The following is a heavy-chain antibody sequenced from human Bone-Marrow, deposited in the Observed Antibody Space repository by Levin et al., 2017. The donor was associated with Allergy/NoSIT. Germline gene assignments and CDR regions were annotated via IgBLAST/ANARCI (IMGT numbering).Heavy chain of an antibody. CDR1: GGTFSSYA. J-gene: IGHJ4*02. CDR2: IIPIFGTA. Sequence: VASVKVSCKASGGTFSSYAISWVRQAPGQGLEWMGGIIPIFGTANYAQKFQGRVTITADESTSTAYMELSSLRSEDTAVYYCARNRLEGGFDYWGQGTLVTVSS. V-gene: IGHV1-69*13. D-gene: IGHD1/OR15-1a*01. CDR3: ARNRLEGGFDY.